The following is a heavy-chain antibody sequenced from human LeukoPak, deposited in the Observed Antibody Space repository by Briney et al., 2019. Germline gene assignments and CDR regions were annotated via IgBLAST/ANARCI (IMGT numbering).Heavy chain of an antibody. Sequence: SETLSLTCTVSRASISTYYWSWIRQPPGKGLEWIGFIYHTGSTNYNPSLKGRVTMSVDTSKNQFSLRLRSVTAADTAVYYCARGSDYGDYWGQGTLVTASS. CDR3: ARGSDYGDY. J-gene: IGHJ4*02. D-gene: IGHD3-3*01. CDR1: RASISTYY. CDR2: IYHTGST. V-gene: IGHV4-59*01.